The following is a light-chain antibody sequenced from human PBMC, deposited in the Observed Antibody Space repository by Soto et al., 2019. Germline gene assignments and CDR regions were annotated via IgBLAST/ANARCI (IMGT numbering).Light chain of an antibody. CDR3: SSYTTSSTVV. CDR2: AVT. CDR1: SSDVGGYDY. V-gene: IGLV2-14*03. J-gene: IGLJ2*01. Sequence: QSARTQPASVSGSPGQSITISCTGSSSDVGGYDYVCWYQQYPGKAPKLIIYAVTDRPSGVSNRFSGSKSGNTASLIISGLQAEDEADYYCSSYTTSSTVVFGGGTKVTVL.